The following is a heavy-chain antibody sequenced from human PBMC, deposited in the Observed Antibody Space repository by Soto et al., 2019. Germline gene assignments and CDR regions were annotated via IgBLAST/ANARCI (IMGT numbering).Heavy chain of an antibody. V-gene: IGHV3-33*01. Sequence: GGSLRLSCAASGFTFSSYGMHWVRQAPGKGLEWVAVIWYDGSNKYYADSVKGRFTISRDNSKNTLYLQMNSLRAEDTAVYYCAREVDKYGSGSYRYDYWGQGTLVTVSS. CDR2: IWYDGSNK. CDR3: AREVDKYGSGSYRYDY. J-gene: IGHJ4*02. D-gene: IGHD3-10*01. CDR1: GFTFSSYG.